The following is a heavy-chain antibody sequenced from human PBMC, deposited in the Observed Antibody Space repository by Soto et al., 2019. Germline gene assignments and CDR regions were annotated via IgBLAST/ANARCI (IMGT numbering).Heavy chain of an antibody. J-gene: IGHJ4*02. CDR2: ISSSSSYI. Sequence: EVQLVESGGGLVKPGGSLRLSCAASGFTFSSYSMNWVRQAPGKGLEWVSSISSSSSYIYYADSVKGRFTISRDNAKNSLYLQMTSLRAEDTAVYYCARDREGGGYCSGGSCYTFDYWGQGTLVTVSS. D-gene: IGHD2-15*01. V-gene: IGHV3-21*01. CDR3: ARDREGGGYCSGGSCYTFDY. CDR1: GFTFSSYS.